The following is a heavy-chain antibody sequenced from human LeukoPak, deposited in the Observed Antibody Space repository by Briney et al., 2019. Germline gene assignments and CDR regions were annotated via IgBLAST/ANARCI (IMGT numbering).Heavy chain of an antibody. CDR2: ISGSGGST. Sequence: PGGSLRLSCAASGFTFNNYAMNWVRQAPGKGLEWVSSISGSGGSTYYADSVKGRFTISRDNSKNTLYLQMNSLRVEDTAVYYCAKEIYGDSTGGRFQHWGQGTLVTVSS. CDR1: GFTFNNYA. J-gene: IGHJ1*01. D-gene: IGHD4-17*01. V-gene: IGHV3-23*01. CDR3: AKEIYGDSTGGRFQH.